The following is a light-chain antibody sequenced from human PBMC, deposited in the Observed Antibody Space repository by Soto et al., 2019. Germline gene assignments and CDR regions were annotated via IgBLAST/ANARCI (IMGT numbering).Light chain of an antibody. Sequence: EIVLTQFPATLSAFPGERAPSSSGPIPFVAGNLPGNQKKPGQAPRLPIFGASVRATGVPARFSGSGSGTEFALTISSLQSEDFAVYFCQQYHNWPPQYTFAQGTKVEIK. CDR2: GAS. J-gene: IGKJ2*01. CDR1: PFVAGN. V-gene: IGKV3-15*01. CDR3: QQYHNWPPQYT.